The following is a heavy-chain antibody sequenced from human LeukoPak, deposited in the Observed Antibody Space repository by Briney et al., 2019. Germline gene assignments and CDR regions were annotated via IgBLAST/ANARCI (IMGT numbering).Heavy chain of an antibody. Sequence: VASVKVSCKASGGTFSSYAISWVRQAPGQGLEWMGRIIPILGIANYAQKFQGRVTITADKSTSTAYMELSSLRSEDTAVYYCARVFKQWAAALPRASGAFDIWGQGTMVTVSS. CDR3: ARVFKQWAAALPRASGAFDI. CDR1: GGTFSSYA. D-gene: IGHD6-19*01. CDR2: IIPILGIA. J-gene: IGHJ3*02. V-gene: IGHV1-69*04.